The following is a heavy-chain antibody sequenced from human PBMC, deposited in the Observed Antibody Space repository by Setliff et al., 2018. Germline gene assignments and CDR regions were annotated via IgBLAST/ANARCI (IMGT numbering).Heavy chain of an antibody. V-gene: IGHV4-39*01. CDR2: AFSGGST. J-gene: IGHJ6*02. CDR1: GGSVNNSHDY. CDR3: VRKRGGMVRGALNYYYGMDV. Sequence: SETLSLTCTVSGGSVNNSHDYWGWIRRPPGKGLEWIGSAFSGGSTYYSPSLKSRLTISVDTSKDQFSLTLRSMTAADTAIYYCVRKRGGMVRGALNYYYGMDVWGQGTTVTVSS. D-gene: IGHD3-10*01.